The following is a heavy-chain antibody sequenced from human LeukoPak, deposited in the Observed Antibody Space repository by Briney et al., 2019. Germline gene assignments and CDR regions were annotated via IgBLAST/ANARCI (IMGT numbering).Heavy chain of an antibody. V-gene: IGHV4-34*01. D-gene: IGHD3-22*01. Sequence: SETLSLTCAVYGGSFSGYYWSWIRQPPGKGLEWIGEINHSGSTNYNPSLKSRVTISVDTSKNQFSLKLSSLTAADTAVYYCARGSPRYYYDSSGYYCRSWFDPWGQGTLVTVSS. CDR2: INHSGST. CDR3: ARGSPRYYYDSSGYYCRSWFDP. CDR1: GGSFSGYY. J-gene: IGHJ5*02.